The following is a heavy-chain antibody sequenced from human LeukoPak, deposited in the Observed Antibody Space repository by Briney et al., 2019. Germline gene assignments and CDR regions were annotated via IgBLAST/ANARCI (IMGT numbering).Heavy chain of an antibody. CDR2: IWYDGSNK. CDR1: GFTFSSYG. J-gene: IGHJ6*02. V-gene: IGHV3-33*01. CDR3: VMTTANYYYYGMDV. D-gene: IGHD4-17*01. Sequence: GSLRPPCAASGFTFSSYGMRWVRQAPGKGLEWVAVIWYDGSNKYYADSVKGRFTISRDNSKNTLYLQMNSLRAEDTAVYYCVMTTANYYYYGMDVWGQGTTVTVSS.